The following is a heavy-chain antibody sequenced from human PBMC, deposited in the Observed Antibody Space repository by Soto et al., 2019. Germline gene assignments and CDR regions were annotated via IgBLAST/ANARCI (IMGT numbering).Heavy chain of an antibody. D-gene: IGHD2-2*01. CDR2: IYYSGST. Sequence: QVQLQESGPGLVKPSQTLSLTCTVSGGSISSGGYYWSWIRQHPGKGLEWIGYIYYSGSTYYNPSLKSRVTISVDTSKNQCSLKLSSVTAADTAVYYCARDRVVVPAAMGSNWFDPWGQGTLVTVSS. CDR1: GGSISSGGYY. V-gene: IGHV4-31*03. CDR3: ARDRVVVPAAMGSNWFDP. J-gene: IGHJ5*02.